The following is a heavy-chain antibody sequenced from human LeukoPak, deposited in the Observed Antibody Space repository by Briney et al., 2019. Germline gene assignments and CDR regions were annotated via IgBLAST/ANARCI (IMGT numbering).Heavy chain of an antibody. CDR1: GFTFSSYS. V-gene: IGHV3-21*01. J-gene: IGHJ4*02. D-gene: IGHD4-17*01. CDR2: ISSSSSYI. CDR3: ASGSEYGDYRYFDY. Sequence: GGSLRLSCAASGFTFSSYSMNWVRQAPGKGLEGVSSISSSSSYIYYGDSVKGRFTISRDNAKNSLYLQMNSLRAEDTAVYYCASGSEYGDYRYFDYWGQGTLVTVSS.